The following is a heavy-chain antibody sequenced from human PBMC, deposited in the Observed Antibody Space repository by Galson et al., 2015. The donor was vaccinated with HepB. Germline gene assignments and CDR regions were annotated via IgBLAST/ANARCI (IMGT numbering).Heavy chain of an antibody. V-gene: IGHV3-33*08. CDR2: IWYDGSNK. J-gene: IGHJ4*02. CDR3: ARDIQMAVAEVRFDY. Sequence: SLRLSCAASGFILSNYGMHWVRQAPGKGLEWVAVIWYDGSNKYYADSVKGRFTISRDNSKNTLNLQMNSLRAEDTAVYYCARDIQMAVAEVRFDYRGQGTLVTVSS. CDR1: GFILSNYG. D-gene: IGHD6-19*01.